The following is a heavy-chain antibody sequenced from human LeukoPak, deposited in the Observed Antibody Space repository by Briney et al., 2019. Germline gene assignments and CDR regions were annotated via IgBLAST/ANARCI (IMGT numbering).Heavy chain of an antibody. CDR1: SFSFTTSA. CDR2: ISGNGGTT. CDR3: AKCRDRTATYIIRRAFDM. J-gene: IGHJ3*02. V-gene: IGHV3-23*01. D-gene: IGHD5-24*01. Sequence: PGASQRLSCTPSSFSFTTSAMSWVRRAPGEGRECVSPISGNGGTTYYAVSVTGRSTPSRDATKHALYLLISSLRGEGTAVYYCAKCRDRTATYIIRRAFDMWGQGAMVTVS.